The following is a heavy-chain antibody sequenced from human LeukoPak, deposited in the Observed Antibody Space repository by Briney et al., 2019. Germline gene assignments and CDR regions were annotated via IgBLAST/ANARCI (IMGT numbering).Heavy chain of an antibody. Sequence: SETLSLTCTVSGDSISSYHWSWIRQPPGKGLEWTGYISYSGGPNYNPSHKSRVTISVDTSKNQFSLKLTSVTAADTAVYYCAREYYGSSGYYNDYWGQGALVTVSS. CDR1: GDSISSYH. D-gene: IGHD3-22*01. J-gene: IGHJ4*02. CDR3: AREYYGSSGYYNDY. V-gene: IGHV4-59*01. CDR2: ISYSGGP.